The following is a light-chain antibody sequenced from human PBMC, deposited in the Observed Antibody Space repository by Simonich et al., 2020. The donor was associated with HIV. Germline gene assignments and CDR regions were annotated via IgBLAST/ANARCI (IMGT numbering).Light chain of an antibody. Sequence: DIVVTQSPLSLPVSPGEPASISCRSSQPLLHSNGTSYLDWYLQKPGQSPQVLIYLGSNRASGVPDRFSGSGSGTDFTLKISRVEAEDVGVYYCMQALQTPRYTFGQGTKLEIK. V-gene: IGKV2-28*01. CDR2: LGS. J-gene: IGKJ2*01. CDR1: QPLLHSNGTSY. CDR3: MQALQTPRYT.